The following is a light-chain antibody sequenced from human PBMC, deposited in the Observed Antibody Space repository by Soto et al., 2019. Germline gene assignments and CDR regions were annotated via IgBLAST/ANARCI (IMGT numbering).Light chain of an antibody. Sequence: DNQMTQSRSSLSTSVGDRVSISCRASQGIGFFLNWFQQKPVKAPKLLIYAASSLQSGVPSRFSGSGSGTNFTLTIDSLQPDDFATYYCQHYHSYSWTFGQGTTVDI. CDR2: AAS. CDR3: QHYHSYSWT. J-gene: IGKJ1*01. V-gene: IGKV1-39*01. CDR1: QGIGFF.